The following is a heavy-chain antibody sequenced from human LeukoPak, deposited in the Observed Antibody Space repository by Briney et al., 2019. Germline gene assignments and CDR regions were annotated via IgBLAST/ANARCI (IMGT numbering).Heavy chain of an antibody. CDR2: ISGSGGTT. CDR3: ARDYDILTGFPRGGFDY. Sequence: PGGSLRLSCAASGFSFSTYAMSWARQAPGKGLEWVSRISGSGGTTYYADSVKGRFTISRDNSKNTLYLQMNSLRAEDTAVYYCARDYDILTGFPRGGFDYWGQGTLVTVSS. D-gene: IGHD3-9*01. V-gene: IGHV3-23*01. CDR1: GFSFSTYA. J-gene: IGHJ4*02.